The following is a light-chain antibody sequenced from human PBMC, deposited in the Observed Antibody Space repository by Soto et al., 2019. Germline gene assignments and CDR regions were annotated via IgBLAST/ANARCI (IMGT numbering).Light chain of an antibody. CDR3: CSYAGSYSYV. CDR1: NSDVGGYKY. CDR2: DVS. J-gene: IGLJ1*01. V-gene: IGLV2-11*01. Sequence: QSALTQPRSVSGSPGQSVTISCTGTNSDVGGYKYVSWYQQFPGKAPKLMIYDVSKRPSGVPDRFSGSKSVNTASLTISGLHAEDEADYFCCSYAGSYSYVFGTGTKLTVL.